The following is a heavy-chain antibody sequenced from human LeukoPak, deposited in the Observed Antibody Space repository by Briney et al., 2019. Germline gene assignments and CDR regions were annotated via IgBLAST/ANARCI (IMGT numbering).Heavy chain of an antibody. V-gene: IGHV3-21*01. CDR2: ISTSSSYI. CDR1: GFTFSTYS. J-gene: IGHJ4*02. Sequence: GGSLRLSCAASGFTFSTYSMNWVRQAPGKGLEWVSFISTSSSYIYYADSVKGRFTISRDNPKNSLYLQTNSLRAEDTAVYYCARDQDWNDRGGLDYWGQGTLVIVSS. D-gene: IGHD1-1*01. CDR3: ARDQDWNDRGGLDY.